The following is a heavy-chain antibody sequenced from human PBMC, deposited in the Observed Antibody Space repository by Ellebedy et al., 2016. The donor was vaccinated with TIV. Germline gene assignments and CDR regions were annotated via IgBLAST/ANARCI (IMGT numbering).Heavy chain of an antibody. CDR2: IAPNDGRT. D-gene: IGHD1-26*01. CDR1: GYTFGTYG. CDR3: ARGEVLLDY. Sequence: AASVKVSCKTSGYTFGTYGITWVRQAPGQGLDWMGWIAPNDGRTNYAQKLQGRVTITTDTSTSTACMELRSLRSEDTAVYYCARGEVLLDYWGQGTLVTVSS. V-gene: IGHV1-18*01. J-gene: IGHJ4*02.